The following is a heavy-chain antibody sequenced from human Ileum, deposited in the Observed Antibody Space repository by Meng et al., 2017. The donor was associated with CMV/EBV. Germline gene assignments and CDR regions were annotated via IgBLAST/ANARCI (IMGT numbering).Heavy chain of an antibody. J-gene: IGHJ4*02. CDR3: AKDFGRFLKVPAARSDFDY. Sequence: GGSLRLSCAASGFTFSDYAMSWVRQAPGKGLEWVSATTGSGGSTYYADSVKGRFTISRDKSRNTLYLQMNSLRAEDTAVYYCAKDFGRFLKVPAARSDFDYWGQGNLVNVAS. V-gene: IGHV3-23*01. CDR1: GFTFSDYA. D-gene: IGHD2-2*01. CDR2: TTGSGGST.